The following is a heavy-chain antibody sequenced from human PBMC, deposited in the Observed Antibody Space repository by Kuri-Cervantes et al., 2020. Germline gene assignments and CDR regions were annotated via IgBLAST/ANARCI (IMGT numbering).Heavy chain of an antibody. CDR2: IKQDGSEK. CDR1: GFTFSSYW. D-gene: IGHD3-22*01. CDR3: ARRKYYYDSSGLDY. Sequence: GGSLRLSCAASGFTFSSYWMSWVRRAPGKGLEWVANIKQDGSEKYYVDSVKGRFTISRDNAKNSLYLQMNSLRAEDTAVYYCARRKYYYDSSGLDYWGQGTRGTVSS. J-gene: IGHJ4*02. V-gene: IGHV3-7*04.